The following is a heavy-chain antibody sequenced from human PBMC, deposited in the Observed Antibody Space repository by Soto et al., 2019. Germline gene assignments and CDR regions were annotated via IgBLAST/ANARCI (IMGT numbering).Heavy chain of an antibody. J-gene: IGHJ6*02. D-gene: IGHD2-15*01. CDR1: GFTFSDYA. CDR3: ATCSGGRCYGALGGTLDYYGMDV. V-gene: IGHV3-30*04. CDR2: MSEDGSAE. Sequence: QVQLVEFGGGVVQPGRSLRLSCAASGFTFSDYALHWVRQAPGKGLEWVAVMSEDGSAEFNGDSVKGRFTISRDNSKKMLYLQMNSLRPEDTAIYYCATCSGGRCYGALGGTLDYYGMDVWGQGTTVTVSS.